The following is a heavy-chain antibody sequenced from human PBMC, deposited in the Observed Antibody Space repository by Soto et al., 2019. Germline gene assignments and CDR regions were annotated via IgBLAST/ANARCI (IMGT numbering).Heavy chain of an antibody. V-gene: IGHV4-34*01. J-gene: IGHJ4*02. Sequence: PSETLSLTCAVYGGSFSGYYWSWIRQPPGKGLEWIGEINHSGSTNYNPSLKSRVTISVDTSKNQFSLKLSSVTAADTAVYYCARGLRDGSGSYYNDYWGQGTLVTVSS. CDR1: GGSFSGYY. CDR3: ARGLRDGSGSYYNDY. D-gene: IGHD3-10*01. CDR2: INHSGST.